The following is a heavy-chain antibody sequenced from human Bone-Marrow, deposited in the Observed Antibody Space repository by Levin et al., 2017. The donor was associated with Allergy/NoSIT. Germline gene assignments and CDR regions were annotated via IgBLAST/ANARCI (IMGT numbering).Heavy chain of an antibody. J-gene: IGHJ4*02. D-gene: IGHD1-7*01. V-gene: IGHV3-11*01. Sequence: SLLLSFSSSFFLFLSSSLSWIRQAPGKGLELFSYISSGSDTRYYADSVKGRFTLSRSHAENSLYLQMHSLRADDTAVYYCSRDRITATGDEGDWGQGTLVTVSS. CDR1: FFLFLSSS. CDR2: ISSGSDTR. CDR3: SRDRITATGDEGD.